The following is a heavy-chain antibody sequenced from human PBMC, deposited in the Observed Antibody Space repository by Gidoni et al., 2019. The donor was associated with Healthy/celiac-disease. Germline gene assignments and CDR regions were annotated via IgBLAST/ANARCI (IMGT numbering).Heavy chain of an antibody. J-gene: IGHJ6*02. V-gene: IGHV4-39*07. D-gene: IGHD3-10*01. Sequence: QLQLQESGPGLVKPSETLSLTCTVSGGSIRSRRSYWGCIRQPPGKGLEWIGSSYYSGSTYYNPSLKRRVTISVDTSKNQFSLKLSSVTAADTAVYYCARERGYYGSGSYYNLPYYYYGMDVWGQGTTVTVSS. CDR1: GGSIRSRRSY. CDR3: ARERGYYGSGSYYNLPYYYYGMDV. CDR2: SYYSGST.